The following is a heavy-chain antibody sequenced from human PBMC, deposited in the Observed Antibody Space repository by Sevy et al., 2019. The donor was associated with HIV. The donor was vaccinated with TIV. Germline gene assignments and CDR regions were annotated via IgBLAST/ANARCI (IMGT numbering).Heavy chain of an antibody. J-gene: IGHJ4*02. CDR1: GFTFSIYA. V-gene: IGHV3-30*04. CDR2: ISYDGSKK. CDR3: ARFIDY. Sequence: GGSLRLSCAASGFTFSIYAIHWVRQAPGKGLEWVAVISYDGSKKYYVDSVKGRFTISRDNSKNTLYLQMNSLRAEDTAVYYCARFIDYWGQGTLVTVSS.